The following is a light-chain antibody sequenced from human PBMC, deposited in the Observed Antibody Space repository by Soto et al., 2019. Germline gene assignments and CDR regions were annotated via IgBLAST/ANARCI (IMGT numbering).Light chain of an antibody. CDR2: DVS. Sequence: DIQMTQSPSTLSPSVGDRATITCRASQSIGDSLAWYQQKPGKAPYLLISDVSSLERGVPSRFSGSGSGTEFTLTISSMQPDDFATFYCQQYNGYSRTFGQGTKVDIK. CDR1: QSIGDS. CDR3: QQYNGYSRT. V-gene: IGKV1-5*01. J-gene: IGKJ1*01.